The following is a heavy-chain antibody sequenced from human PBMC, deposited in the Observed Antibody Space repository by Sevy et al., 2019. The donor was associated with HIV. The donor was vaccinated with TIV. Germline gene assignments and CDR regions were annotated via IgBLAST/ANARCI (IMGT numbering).Heavy chain of an antibody. CDR3: ARGYVGDY. Sequence: ASVKVSCKASGYTFTNYYMYWVRQAPGQGLEWMGITKLSGDSTTYAEKFQGRVTMTRDTSTSTVYMELSSLRSEDTAIYYCARGYVGDYWGQGTLVTVSS. J-gene: IGHJ4*02. V-gene: IGHV1-46*01. CDR2: TKLSGDST. CDR1: GYTFTNYY. D-gene: IGHD3-9*01.